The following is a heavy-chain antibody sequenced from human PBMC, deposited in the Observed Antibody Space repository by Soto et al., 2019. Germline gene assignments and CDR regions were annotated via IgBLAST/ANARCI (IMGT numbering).Heavy chain of an antibody. V-gene: IGHV1-18*01. Sequence: ASVKVSCKASGGTFSSYAISWVRQAPGQGLEWMGGISAYNGNTNYAQKLQGRVTMTTDTSTSTAYMELRSLRSDDTAVYYCARDSYDFWSGYPGHYYYYYGMDVWGQGTTVTV. CDR3: ARDSYDFWSGYPGHYYYYYGMDV. J-gene: IGHJ6*02. D-gene: IGHD3-3*01. CDR2: ISAYNGNT. CDR1: GGTFSSYA.